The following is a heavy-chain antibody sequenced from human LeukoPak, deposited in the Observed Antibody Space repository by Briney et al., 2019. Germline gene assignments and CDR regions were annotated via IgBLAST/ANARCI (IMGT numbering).Heavy chain of an antibody. CDR1: GGSFSGYY. CDR3: ARLDAYYYGSGRYPRPYYYYGMDV. V-gene: IGHV4-34*01. J-gene: IGHJ6*04. Sequence: TSETLSLTCAVYGGSFSGYYWSWIRQPPGKGLEWIGEINHSGSTNYNPSLKSRVTISVDTSKNQFSLKLSSVTAADTAVYYCARLDAYYYGSGRYPRPYYYYGMDVWGKGTTVTVSS. CDR2: INHSGST. D-gene: IGHD3-10*01.